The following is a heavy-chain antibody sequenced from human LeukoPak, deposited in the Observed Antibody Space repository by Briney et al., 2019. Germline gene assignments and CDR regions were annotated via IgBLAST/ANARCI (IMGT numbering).Heavy chain of an antibody. Sequence: ASVKVSCKASGYTFTSYYMHWVRQAPGQGLEWMGIINPSGGSTSYAQKFQGRVTMTRDTSTSTVYMELSSLRSEDTAVYYCARDKPGICSSTSCSPNYYYGMDVWGQGTTVTVSS. CDR3: ARDKPGICSSTSCSPNYYYGMDV. V-gene: IGHV1-46*01. D-gene: IGHD2-2*01. J-gene: IGHJ6*02. CDR2: INPSGGST. CDR1: GYTFTSYY.